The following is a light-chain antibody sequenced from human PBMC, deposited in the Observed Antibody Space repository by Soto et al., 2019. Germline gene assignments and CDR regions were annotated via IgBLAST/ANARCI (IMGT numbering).Light chain of an antibody. CDR1: QGISSY. Sequence: IQLTQSPSSLSASVGDRVTITCRASQGISSYLAWYQQKPGKAPKLLIYAASTVQSGVTSRFSGSGAGTEFTLTISSLKPEDFATYYCQQLTSYPLFGGGTKVEIK. CDR2: AAS. V-gene: IGKV1-9*01. CDR3: QQLTSYPL. J-gene: IGKJ4*01.